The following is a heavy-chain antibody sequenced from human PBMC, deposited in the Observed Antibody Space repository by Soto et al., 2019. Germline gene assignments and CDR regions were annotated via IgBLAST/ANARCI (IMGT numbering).Heavy chain of an antibody. J-gene: IGHJ6*02. CDR2: IYYSGST. CDR1: GGSVSSGIYY. Sequence: SEALSLTCTVSGGSVSSGIYYWSWIRQPPGKGLEWIGYIYYSGSTNYNPSLKSRVTISVDTSKNQFSLKLSSVTAADTAVYYCARGVVVPAAPHLDYYYGMDVWGQGTTVTVSS. CDR3: ARGVVVPAAPHLDYYYGMDV. V-gene: IGHV4-61*01. D-gene: IGHD2-2*01.